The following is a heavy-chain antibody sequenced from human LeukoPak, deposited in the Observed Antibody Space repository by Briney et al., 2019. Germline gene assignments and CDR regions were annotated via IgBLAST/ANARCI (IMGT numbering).Heavy chain of an antibody. CDR3: ARDWKGFAPFDY. CDR2: IYYSGST. V-gene: IGHV4-39*07. D-gene: IGHD1-1*01. J-gene: IGHJ4*02. CDR1: GGSISSSSYY. Sequence: PSETLSLTCTVSGGSISSSSYYWGWIRQPPGKGLEWIGSIYYSGSTYYNPSLKSRVTISVDTSKNQFSLKLSSVTAADTAVYYCARDWKGFAPFDYWGQGTLVTVSS.